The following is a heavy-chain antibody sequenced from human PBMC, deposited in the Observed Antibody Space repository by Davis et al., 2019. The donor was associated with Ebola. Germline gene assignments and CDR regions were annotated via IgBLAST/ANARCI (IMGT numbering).Heavy chain of an antibody. V-gene: IGHV3-30*03. Sequence: PGGSLRLSCAASGFTFSSYGMHWVRQAPGKGLEWVAVISYDGSNKYYADSVKGRFTISRDNAKNSLYLQMNSLRDEDTAVYYCARADSHGDYWANAFDIWGQGTMVTVSS. D-gene: IGHD4-17*01. CDR1: GFTFSSYG. CDR2: ISYDGSNK. J-gene: IGHJ3*02. CDR3: ARADSHGDYWANAFDI.